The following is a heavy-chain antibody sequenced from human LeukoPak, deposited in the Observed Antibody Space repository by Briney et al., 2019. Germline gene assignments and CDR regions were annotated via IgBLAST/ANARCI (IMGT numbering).Heavy chain of an antibody. CDR3: AKEKVIAVAGTPPDYFDY. D-gene: IGHD6-19*01. J-gene: IGHJ4*02. CDR2: ISYDGSNK. CDR1: GFTFSSYG. V-gene: IGHV3-30*18. Sequence: GGSLRLSCAASGFTFSSYGMHWVRQAPGKGLEWVAVISYDGSNKYYADSVKGRFTISRDNSKNTLYLQMNSLRAEDTAVYYCAKEKVIAVAGTPPDYFDYWGQGTLVTVSS.